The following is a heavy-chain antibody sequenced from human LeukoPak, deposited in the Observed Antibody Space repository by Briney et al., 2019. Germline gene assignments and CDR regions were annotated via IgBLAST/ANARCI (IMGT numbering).Heavy chain of an antibody. CDR1: GFTFSSYW. CDR3: AREEDTMVRGYNFDY. J-gene: IGHJ4*02. Sequence: GSLRLSCAASGFTFSSYWMSWVRQAPGKGLEWVANIKQDGSEKYYVDSVKGRFTISRDNAKNSLYLQMNSLRAEDTAVYYCAREEDTMVRGYNFDYWGQGTLVTVSS. D-gene: IGHD3-10*01. V-gene: IGHV3-7*01. CDR2: IKQDGSEK.